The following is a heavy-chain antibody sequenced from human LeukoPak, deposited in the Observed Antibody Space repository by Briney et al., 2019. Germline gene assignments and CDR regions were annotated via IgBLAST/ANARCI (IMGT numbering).Heavy chain of an antibody. CDR1: GFTFSSYS. Sequence: GGSLRLSCAASGFTFSSYSMNWVRQAPGKGLEWVSVIHSGGSTYYADSVKGRFTISRGNSKNTLYLQMNSLRAEDTAVYYCARVLSGYDSSGYYVDAFDIWGQGTMVTVSS. CDR2: IHSGGST. D-gene: IGHD3-22*01. V-gene: IGHV3-53*01. J-gene: IGHJ3*02. CDR3: ARVLSGYDSSGYYVDAFDI.